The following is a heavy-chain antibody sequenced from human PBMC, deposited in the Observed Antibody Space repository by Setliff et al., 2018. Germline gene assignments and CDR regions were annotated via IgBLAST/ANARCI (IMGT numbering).Heavy chain of an antibody. D-gene: IGHD1-26*01. CDR1: GASINSGTYY. J-gene: IGHJ4*02. V-gene: IGHV4-39*01. Sequence: SETLSLTCTVSGASINSGTYYWAWIRQPPGKGLEWIGRIHYSGTTYYNASLKSRVTTSVDTSKNQFSLNLSSVTAADTAVYYCARTGTYRYFAYWGQGALVTVSS. CDR3: ARTGTYRYFAY. CDR2: IHYSGTT.